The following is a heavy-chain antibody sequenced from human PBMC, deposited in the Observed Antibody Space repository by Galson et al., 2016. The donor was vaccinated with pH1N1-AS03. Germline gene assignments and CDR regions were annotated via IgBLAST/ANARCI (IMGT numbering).Heavy chain of an antibody. V-gene: IGHV1-18*04. J-gene: IGHJ3*02. CDR3: ARHRGFRPDTFDI. Sequence: SVKVSCKASGYTFSTYGVSWVRQAPGQGLEWMGWISGYDDDTNYAQNVAGRVTMTTDKTTSTVYMELRSLRSDDTAVYYCARHRGFRPDTFDIRGQGTWVTVSS. CDR1: GYTFSTYG. CDR2: ISGYDDDT. D-gene: IGHD2-15*01.